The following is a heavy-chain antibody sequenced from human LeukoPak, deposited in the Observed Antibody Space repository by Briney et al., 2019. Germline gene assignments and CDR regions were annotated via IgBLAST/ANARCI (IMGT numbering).Heavy chain of an antibody. CDR3: ARYGFSSSWQGGWHAFDI. J-gene: IGHJ3*02. D-gene: IGHD6-13*01. CDR2: INPTVGDT. CDR1: GYTFTGYY. Sequence: GASVTVSCKASGYTFTGYYMHWVRQAPGQGLEWMGIINPTVGDTIYAQKFQGRVTMTRDMPTSTVYMELSSLRSDDTAVYYCARYGFSSSWQGGWHAFDIWGQGTMVTVSS. V-gene: IGHV1-46*01.